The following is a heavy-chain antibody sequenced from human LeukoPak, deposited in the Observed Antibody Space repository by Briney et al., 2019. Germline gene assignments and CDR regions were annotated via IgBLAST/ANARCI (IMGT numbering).Heavy chain of an antibody. CDR2: IKYNGIDK. Sequence: PGGSLRLSCVASGFTFSDYWMSWVRQAPGKGLEWVANIKYNGIDKQYVDSIKGRFTISRDDSKNTLYLQMNSVRPEDTAVYYCAKENYGGVGLLMDGWGQGTLVTVSS. CDR3: AKENYGGVGLLMDG. V-gene: IGHV3-7*01. CDR1: GFTFSDYW. J-gene: IGHJ4*02. D-gene: IGHD2-8*02.